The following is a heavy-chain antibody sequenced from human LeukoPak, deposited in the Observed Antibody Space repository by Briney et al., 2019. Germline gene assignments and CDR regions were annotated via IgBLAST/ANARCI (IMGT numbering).Heavy chain of an antibody. D-gene: IGHD2-2*01. CDR3: ALGNCPTTSCYPGVAFDI. J-gene: IGHJ3*02. V-gene: IGHV4-61*02. CDR1: GGSISGGGYF. CDR2: FYASGST. Sequence: SETLSLTCTVSGGSISGGGYFWSWIRQPAGKGLEWIGRFYASGSTNYNPSLQSRVTISVDTSKNQFSLKLTSVTAADTAVYYCALGNCPTTSCYPGVAFDIWGQGTMVTVSS.